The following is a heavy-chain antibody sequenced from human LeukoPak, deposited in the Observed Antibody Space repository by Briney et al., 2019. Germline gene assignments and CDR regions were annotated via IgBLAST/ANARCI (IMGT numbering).Heavy chain of an antibody. V-gene: IGHV4-34*01. Sequence: GSLRLSCGASGFTFSSYWMHWIRQPPGKGLEWIGEINHSGSTNYNPSLKSRVTISVDTSKNQFSLKLSSVTAADAAVYYCARGFIVVVPAVSKYYYYYYGMDVWGQGTTVTVSS. D-gene: IGHD2-2*01. CDR1: GFTFSSYW. CDR2: INHSGST. CDR3: ARGFIVVVPAVSKYYYYYYGMDV. J-gene: IGHJ6*02.